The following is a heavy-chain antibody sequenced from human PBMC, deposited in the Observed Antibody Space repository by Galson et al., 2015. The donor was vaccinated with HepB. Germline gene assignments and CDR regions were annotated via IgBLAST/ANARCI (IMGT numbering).Heavy chain of an antibody. Sequence: QSGAEVKKPGESLKISCKGSGYSFTSYWIGWVRQMPGKGLEWMGIIYPGDSDTRYSPSFQGQVTISADKSISTAYLQWSSLKASDTAMYYCARQARYFDWLLYPKWYFDLWGRGTLVTVSS. CDR2: IYPGDSDT. D-gene: IGHD3-9*01. J-gene: IGHJ2*01. CDR3: ARQARYFDWLLYPKWYFDL. V-gene: IGHV5-51*01. CDR1: GYSFTSYW.